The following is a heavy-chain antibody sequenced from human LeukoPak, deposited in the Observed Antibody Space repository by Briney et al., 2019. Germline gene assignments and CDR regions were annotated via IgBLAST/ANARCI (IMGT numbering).Heavy chain of an antibody. J-gene: IGHJ4*02. CDR1: GYSFTSYW. V-gene: IGHV5-51*01. CDR2: IYPGDSDT. Sequence: GESLKISCKGSGYSFTSYWIGWVRQMPGEGLEWMGIIYPGDSDTRYSPSFQGQVTISADKSISTAYLQWSSLKASDTAMYYCARLAYCGGDCYSGSFDYWGQGTLVIVSS. D-gene: IGHD2-21*01. CDR3: ARLAYCGGDCYSGSFDY.